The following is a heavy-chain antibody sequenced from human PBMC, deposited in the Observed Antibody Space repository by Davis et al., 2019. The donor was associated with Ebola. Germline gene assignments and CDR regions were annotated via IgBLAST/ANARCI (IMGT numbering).Heavy chain of an antibody. CDR3: ARDTIFYGMDV. V-gene: IGHV1-18*01. D-gene: IGHD3-3*01. J-gene: IGHJ6*04. CDR2: ISAYNGNT. Sequence: AASVKVSCKVSGYILTELSIHWVRQAPGQGLEWMGWISAYNGNTNYAQKLQGRVTMTTDTSTSTAYMELRSLRSDDTAVYYCARDTIFYGMDVWGKGTTVTVSS. CDR1: GYILTELS.